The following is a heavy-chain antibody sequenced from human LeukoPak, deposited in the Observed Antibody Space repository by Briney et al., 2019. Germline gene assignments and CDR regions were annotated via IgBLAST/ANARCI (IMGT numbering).Heavy chain of an antibody. CDR3: ARDRDASKLGLFDL. V-gene: IGHV3-7*01. D-gene: IGHD2-21*01. CDR1: GFTLKNYW. CDR2: IKHDGSEK. J-gene: IGHJ4*02. Sequence: GGSLRLSCAASGFTLKNYWMSWVRQHPGKGLEWVAKIKHDGSEKQYVDSVKGRFTISRDNAKNSLYLEMNILRAEDTAVYYCARDRDASKLGLFDLWGQGTLVTVSS.